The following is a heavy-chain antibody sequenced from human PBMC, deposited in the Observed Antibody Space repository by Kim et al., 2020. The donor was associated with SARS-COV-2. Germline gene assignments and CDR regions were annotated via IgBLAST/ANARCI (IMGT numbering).Heavy chain of an antibody. CDR1: GGSINNYY. D-gene: IGHD1-26*01. CDR2: IYYTGST. CDR3: ARTPGRFDF. V-gene: IGHV4-59*13. J-gene: IGHJ4*02. Sequence: SETLSLTCSVSGGSINNYYWSWIRQPPGKGLEWIGFIYYTGSTTFNPSLKSRVTMSVDTSKSQFSLRLSSVTTADTAVSYCARTPGRFDFWGQGSLVTVSS.